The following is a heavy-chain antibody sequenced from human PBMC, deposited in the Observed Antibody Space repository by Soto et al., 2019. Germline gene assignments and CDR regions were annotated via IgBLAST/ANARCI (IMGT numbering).Heavy chain of an antibody. CDR2: ISYDGSNK. Sequence: GGSLRLSCAASGFTFSSYAMHWVRQAPGKGLEWVAVISYDGSNKYYADSVKGRFTISRDNSKNTLYLQMNSLRAEDTAVYYCARFYYDSSGYLPSPYYYYYGMDVWGQGTTVTLSS. J-gene: IGHJ6*02. CDR1: GFTFSSYA. D-gene: IGHD3-22*01. V-gene: IGHV3-30-3*01. CDR3: ARFYYDSSGYLPSPYYYYYGMDV.